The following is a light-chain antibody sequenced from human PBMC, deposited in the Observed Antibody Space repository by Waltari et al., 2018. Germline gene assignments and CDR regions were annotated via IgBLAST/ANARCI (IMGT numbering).Light chain of an antibody. Sequence: DIQMTQSPSSLSASVRDRVTITCRASQDIRKALAWYQQKPRKAPKLLLYAASRLESGVPSRFSGSGSGTDYTLTITGLQPEDSATYYCQQFSGILWTFGQGTKVEIK. CDR1: QDIRKA. J-gene: IGKJ1*01. CDR2: AAS. V-gene: IGKV1-NL1*01. CDR3: QQFSGILWT.